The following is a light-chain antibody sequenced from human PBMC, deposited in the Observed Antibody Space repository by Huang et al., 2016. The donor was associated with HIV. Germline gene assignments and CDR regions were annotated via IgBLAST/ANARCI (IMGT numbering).Light chain of an antibody. CDR2: GAS. J-gene: IGKJ2*01. Sequence: ETVMTQSPATLSVSPGEGATLSCRASQSVSTNLAWYQQKPGQAPRLLIYGASTRATGFPARVSGSGSGSEFSLTISSLRSEDFAVYYCQQYNNWPFTFGQGTKLEIK. CDR3: QQYNNWPFT. CDR1: QSVSTN. V-gene: IGKV3-15*01.